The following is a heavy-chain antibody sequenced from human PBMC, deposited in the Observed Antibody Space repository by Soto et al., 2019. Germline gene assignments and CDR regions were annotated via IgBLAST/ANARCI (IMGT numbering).Heavy chain of an antibody. J-gene: IGHJ6*02. V-gene: IGHV4-30-4*01. CDR1: GGSISSGDYY. CDR2: IYYSGST. Sequence: QVQLQESGPGPVKPSQTLSLTCTVSGGSISSGDYYWSWIRQPPGKGLEWIGYIYYSGSTYYNPSLKSRVTISVDTSKNQFSLKLSSVTAADTAVYYCARADYGDYRYYYYGMDVWGQGTTVTVSS. D-gene: IGHD4-17*01. CDR3: ARADYGDYRYYYYGMDV.